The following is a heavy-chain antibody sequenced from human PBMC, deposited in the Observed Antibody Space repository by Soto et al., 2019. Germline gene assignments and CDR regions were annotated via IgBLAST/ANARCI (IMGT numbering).Heavy chain of an antibody. V-gene: IGHV1-18*01. Sequence: QVQLVQSGAGVKKPGASVKVSCKASGYSFTRYGISWVRQAPGQGLEWMGWISGYNANTNYPENHEGRVTMTTDASTSTAYMAVRNLISDETAVYYCARMGDVPYYYYGLDVWGQGTTVTVSS. J-gene: IGHJ6*02. CDR1: GYSFTRYG. D-gene: IGHD3-16*01. CDR3: ARMGDVPYYYYGLDV. CDR2: ISGYNANT.